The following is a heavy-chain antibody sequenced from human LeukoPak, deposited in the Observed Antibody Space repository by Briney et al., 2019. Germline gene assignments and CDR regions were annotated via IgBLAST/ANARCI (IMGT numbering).Heavy chain of an antibody. V-gene: IGHV3-7*03. J-gene: IGHJ4*02. CDR3: ARLLEGVAAAGFDY. D-gene: IGHD6-13*01. CDR2: IKLDGSEK. CDR1: GFTFGKYW. Sequence: GGSLRLSCVASGFTFGKYWMSWVRQAPGKGLEWVANIKLDGSEKNYVDSVKGRFTISRDNTKNSLYLQMNSLRAEDTAVFYCARLLEGVAAAGFDYWGQGTLVTVSS.